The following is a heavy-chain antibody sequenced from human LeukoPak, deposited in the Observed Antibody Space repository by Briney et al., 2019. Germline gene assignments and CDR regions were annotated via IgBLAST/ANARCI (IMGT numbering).Heavy chain of an antibody. CDR3: AKGSRSNGYYIAY. Sequence: PGGSLRLSCAASGFTFSSYGMTWVRQAPGKGLEWGSAISGSGGSTYYADSVKGRFTIARDNSKNTGYLQLNSLRAADTAVYYCAKGSRSNGYYIAYWGQGTLVTVSS. D-gene: IGHD6-6*01. CDR2: ISGSGGST. J-gene: IGHJ4*02. V-gene: IGHV3-23*01. CDR1: GFTFSSYG.